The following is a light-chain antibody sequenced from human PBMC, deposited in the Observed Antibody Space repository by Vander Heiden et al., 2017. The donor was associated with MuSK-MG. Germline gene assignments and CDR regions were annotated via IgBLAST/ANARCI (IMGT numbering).Light chain of an antibody. V-gene: IGKV1-33*01. CDR2: DAS. J-gene: IGKJ2*01. CDR1: QDIQNH. CDR3: QQYDNLPV. Sequence: DIQVTQSPSSLSAAVGDRVTITCQASQDIQNHLNWYQHKVGKAPKLLIYDASTWQTGVPSRFSGSGSGTDFTFTISSLQPEDIATYYCQQYDNLPVFGQGTKLEIK.